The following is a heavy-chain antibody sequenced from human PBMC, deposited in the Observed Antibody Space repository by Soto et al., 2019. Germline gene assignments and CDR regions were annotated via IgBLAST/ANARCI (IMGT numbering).Heavy chain of an antibody. D-gene: IGHD1-26*01. CDR2: ISGSGGNT. J-gene: IGHJ6*02. CDR1: GFTFSSYA. Sequence: EVQLVESGGDLVQPGGSLRLSCAASGFTFSSYAMNWVRQAPGKGLEWVSAISGSGGNTFYADSVKGRFTISRDKSKNTLFLQMDSLRAEDTDVYYCAMFNSGSDAYHGMDAWGQGTTVTVSS. CDR3: AMFNSGSDAYHGMDA. V-gene: IGHV3-23*04.